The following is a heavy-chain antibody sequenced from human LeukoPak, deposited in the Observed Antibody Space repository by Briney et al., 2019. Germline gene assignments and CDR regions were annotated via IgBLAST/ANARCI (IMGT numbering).Heavy chain of an antibody. Sequence: GGSLRLSCAASGFTFSSYGMHWVRQAPGKGLEWVAAISYNGSNKYYADSVKGRFTISRDNSKNTLYLQMNSLRAEDTAVYYCAKGQVTAVVSATDYWGQGTLVTVSS. V-gene: IGHV3-30*18. CDR3: AKGQVTAVVSATDY. CDR2: ISYNGSNK. D-gene: IGHD5-18*01. CDR1: GFTFSSYG. J-gene: IGHJ4*02.